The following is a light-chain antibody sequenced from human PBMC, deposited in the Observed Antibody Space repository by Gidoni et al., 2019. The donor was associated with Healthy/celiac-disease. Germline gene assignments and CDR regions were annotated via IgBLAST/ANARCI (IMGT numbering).Light chain of an antibody. V-gene: IGKV1-39*01. J-gene: IGKJ1*01. CDR2: GAS. CDR1: QTISSY. CDR3: QQRYSTPRT. Sequence: DLQMTQAPSSLSASVGDRFTITCRASQTISSYLSWYQQKPGKAPKLLIYGASSLHSGVPSRFSGSGSGTDFTLTISSLQPEDFATYYCQQRYSTPRTFGQGTKVEIK.